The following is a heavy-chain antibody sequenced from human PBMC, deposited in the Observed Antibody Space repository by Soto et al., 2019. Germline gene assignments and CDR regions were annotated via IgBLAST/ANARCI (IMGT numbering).Heavy chain of an antibody. J-gene: IGHJ4*02. D-gene: IGHD6-6*01. CDR3: ARDADSSSSGWDY. CDR2: IYYSGST. V-gene: IGHV4-59*01. CDR1: GGSISSYY. Sequence: QVQLQESGPGLVKPSETLSLTCTVSGGSISSYYWSWIRQPPGKGLEWIGYIYYSGSTNYNPSLKSRVTISVDTSKNQFSLKLSSVTAADTAVYYCARDADSSSSGWDYWGQGTLVTVSS.